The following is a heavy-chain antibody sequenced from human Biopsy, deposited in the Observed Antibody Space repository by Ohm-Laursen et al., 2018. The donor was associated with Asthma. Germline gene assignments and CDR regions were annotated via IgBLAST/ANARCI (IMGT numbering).Heavy chain of an antibody. V-gene: IGHV4-59*01. Sequence: GTLSLTCTVSGVSIRSYYWTWIRQPPGKGLEWIGNIHYSGSTYSNPSLKSQVTISVDTSKKQISLRLSSVIAADTAVYYCAGFCSGGNCPDHWGQGTLVTVSA. J-gene: IGHJ4*02. CDR3: AGFCSGGNCPDH. D-gene: IGHD2-15*01. CDR1: GVSIRSYY. CDR2: IHYSGST.